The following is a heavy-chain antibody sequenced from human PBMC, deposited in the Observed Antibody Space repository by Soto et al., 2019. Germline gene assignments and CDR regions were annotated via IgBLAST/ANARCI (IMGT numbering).Heavy chain of an antibody. CDR1: GFTFSSYW. Sequence: GGSLRLSCAASGFTFSSYWMHWVRQAPGKGLVWVSRINSDGSSTSYADSVKGRFTIFRDNAKNTLYLQMNSLRAEDTAVYYCARGNDFWSGYYYYYMDVWGKGTTVTVSS. V-gene: IGHV3-74*01. J-gene: IGHJ6*03. D-gene: IGHD3-3*01. CDR2: INSDGSST. CDR3: ARGNDFWSGYYYYYMDV.